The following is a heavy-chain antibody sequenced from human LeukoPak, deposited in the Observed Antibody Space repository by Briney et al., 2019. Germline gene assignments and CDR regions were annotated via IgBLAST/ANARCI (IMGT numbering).Heavy chain of an antibody. D-gene: IGHD3-10*01. J-gene: IGHJ3*02. CDR2: VYTSGST. CDR3: AREGSGSYYNGAFDI. V-gene: IGHV4-4*07. CDR1: GGSISSYY. Sequence: TSSETLSLTCTVSGGSISSYYWSWIRQPAGKGLEWIGRVYTSGSTNYNPSLKSRVTMSVDTSKNQFSLKLSSVTAADTAVYYCAREGSGSYYNGAFDIWGQGTMVTVSS.